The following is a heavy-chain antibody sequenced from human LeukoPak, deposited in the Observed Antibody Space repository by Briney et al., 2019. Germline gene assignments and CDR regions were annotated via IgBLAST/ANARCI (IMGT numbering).Heavy chain of an antibody. Sequence: GGSLRLSCAASGFTFSSYGMHWVRQAPGKGLEWVAFIRYDGSNKYYADSVKGRFTISRDNSKNTLYLQMNSLRAEDTAVYYCAKGARVGALSFDYWGQGTLVTVSS. J-gene: IGHJ4*02. CDR2: IRYDGSNK. D-gene: IGHD1-26*01. CDR3: AKGARVGALSFDY. V-gene: IGHV3-30*02. CDR1: GFTFSSYG.